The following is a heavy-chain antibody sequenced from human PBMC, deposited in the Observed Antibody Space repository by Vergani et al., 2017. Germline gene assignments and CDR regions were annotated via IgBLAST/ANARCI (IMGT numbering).Heavy chain of an antibody. CDR3: ARGSYDSSGYYKYYYYGMDV. Sequence: QVQLQESGPGLVKPSQTLSLTCTVSGGSISSGSYYWSWIRQPPGKGLEWIGYIYYSGSTNYNPSLKSRVTISVDTSKNQFSLKLSSVTAADTAVYYCARGSYDSSGYYKYYYYGMDVWGQGTTVTVSS. V-gene: IGHV4-61*01. J-gene: IGHJ6*02. CDR1: GGSISSGSYY. D-gene: IGHD3-22*01. CDR2: IYYSGST.